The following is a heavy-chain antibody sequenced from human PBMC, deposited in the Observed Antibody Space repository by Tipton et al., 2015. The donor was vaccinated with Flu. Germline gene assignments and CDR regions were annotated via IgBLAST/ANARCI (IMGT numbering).Heavy chain of an antibody. CDR2: IYYSGST. CDR3: ARHAPNDFDY. V-gene: IGHV4-59*08. Sequence: TLSLTCTVSGGSISSYYWSWIRQPPGKGLEWIGYIYYSGSTNYNPSLKSRVTISVDTSKNQFSLKLSSVTAADTAVYYCARHAPNDFDYWGQGTLVTVSS. J-gene: IGHJ4*02. CDR1: GGSISSYY.